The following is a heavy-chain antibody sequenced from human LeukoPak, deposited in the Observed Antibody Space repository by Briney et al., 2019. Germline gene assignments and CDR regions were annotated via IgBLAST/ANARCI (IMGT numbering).Heavy chain of an antibody. Sequence: GGSLRLSCAASGFTFSSYAMSWVRQAPGKGLEWVSAISGSGGSTYYADSVKGRFTISRDNSKNTLYPQMNSLRAEDTAVYYCAKDRAAAGYFDYWGQGTLVTVSS. V-gene: IGHV3-23*01. J-gene: IGHJ4*02. D-gene: IGHD6-13*01. CDR2: ISGSGGST. CDR1: GFTFSSYA. CDR3: AKDRAAAGYFDY.